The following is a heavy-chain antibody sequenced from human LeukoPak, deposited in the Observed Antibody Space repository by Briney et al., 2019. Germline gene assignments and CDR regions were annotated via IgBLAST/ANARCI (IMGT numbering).Heavy chain of an antibody. Sequence: SETLSLTCTVSGGSISSYYWSWIRQPPGKGLEWIGYIYYSGSTNYNPSLKSRVTISVDTPKNQFSLKLSSVTAADTAVYYCARDEENDILTGGGIDPWGQGTLVTVSP. J-gene: IGHJ5*02. D-gene: IGHD3-9*01. CDR2: IYYSGST. CDR3: ARDEENDILTGGGIDP. CDR1: GGSISSYY. V-gene: IGHV4-59*01.